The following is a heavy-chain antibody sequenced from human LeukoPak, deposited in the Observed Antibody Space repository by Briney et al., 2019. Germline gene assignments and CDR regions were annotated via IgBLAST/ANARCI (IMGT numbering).Heavy chain of an antibody. D-gene: IGHD5-24*01. Sequence: SETLSLTCTVSGDSISSTHWSWIRQPAGKGLEWIGRIYTNGGTDYNPSLKSRVTISRDTSKNQFSLQLTSVTAADTAAYYCARARPQFDYWGQGTLVTVSS. V-gene: IGHV4-4*07. CDR3: ARARPQFDY. J-gene: IGHJ4*02. CDR1: GDSISSTH. CDR2: IYTNGGT.